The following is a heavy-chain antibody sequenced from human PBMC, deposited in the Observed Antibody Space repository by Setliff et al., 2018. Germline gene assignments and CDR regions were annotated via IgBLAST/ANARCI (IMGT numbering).Heavy chain of an antibody. J-gene: IGHJ4*02. D-gene: IGHD3-3*01. Sequence: ASVKVSCKASGYTFTSYAMHWVRQAPGQRLEWMGWINAGSGNTKYSQKFQGRVTITRDTSASTAYMELSSLRSEDTAVYYCARSPPTSTYYDFWSGYSYYFDYWGQGTLVTVSS. CDR3: ARSPPTSTYYDFWSGYSYYFDY. V-gene: IGHV1-3*01. CDR2: INAGSGNT. CDR1: GYTFTSYA.